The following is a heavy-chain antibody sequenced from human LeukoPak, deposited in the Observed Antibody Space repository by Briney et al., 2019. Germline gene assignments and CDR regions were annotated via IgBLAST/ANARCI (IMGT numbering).Heavy chain of an antibody. Sequence: GGSLRLSCVASGFTFSRYWMTWVRQAPGKGLEWVANINQDGGEKYYVDSVKGRFTISRDNAKNSLFLQMNSLRAEDTAVYYCARDKESGDSYFDSWGQGTLVTVSS. D-gene: IGHD7-27*01. CDR1: GFTFSRYW. V-gene: IGHV3-7*03. J-gene: IGHJ4*02. CDR3: ARDKESGDSYFDS. CDR2: INQDGGEK.